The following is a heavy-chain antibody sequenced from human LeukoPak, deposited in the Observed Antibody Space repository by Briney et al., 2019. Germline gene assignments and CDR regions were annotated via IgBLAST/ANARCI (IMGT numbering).Heavy chain of an antibody. CDR3: ARLRRGTIFGVVIVRYYHYMDV. D-gene: IGHD3-3*01. CDR2: IYYSGST. CDR1: GGSITSDNYY. Sequence: SETLSLTCTVSGGSITSDNYYWSWVRQPPGKGLEWIGYIYYSGSTYYSPSLKSRVTISVDMSKNHFSPKLSSVTAADTAVYYCARLRRGTIFGVVIVRYYHYMDVWGKGNTVTVS. J-gene: IGHJ6*03. V-gene: IGHV4-30-4*01.